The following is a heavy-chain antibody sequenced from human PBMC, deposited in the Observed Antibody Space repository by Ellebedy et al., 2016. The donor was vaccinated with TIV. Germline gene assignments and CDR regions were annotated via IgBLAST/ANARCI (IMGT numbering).Heavy chain of an antibody. V-gene: IGHV1-24*01. CDR1: GYTLTELS. Sequence: AASVKVSCKVSGYTLTELSMHWVRQAPGKGLEWMGGFDPEDGETIYAQKFQGRVTMTEDTATDTAYMELRSLRSEDTAVYYCARGGFSSWYRPQYYFDHWGQGTLVTVSS. D-gene: IGHD6-13*01. J-gene: IGHJ4*02. CDR3: ARGGFSSWYRPQYYFDH. CDR2: FDPEDGET.